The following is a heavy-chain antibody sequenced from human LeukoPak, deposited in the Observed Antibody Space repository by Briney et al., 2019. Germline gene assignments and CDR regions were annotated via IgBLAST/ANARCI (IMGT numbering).Heavy chain of an antibody. CDR3: ARGYCSGGGCYSVENWFDP. V-gene: IGHV1-2*02. CDR2: INPNSGGT. Sequence: ASVKVSCKASGYTFTGYYMHWVRQAPGQRLEWMGWINPNSGGTNYAQKFQGRVTMTRDTSISTAYMELSRLRSDDTAVYYCARGYCSGGGCYSVENWFDPWGQGTLVTVSS. J-gene: IGHJ5*02. D-gene: IGHD2-15*01. CDR1: GYTFTGYY.